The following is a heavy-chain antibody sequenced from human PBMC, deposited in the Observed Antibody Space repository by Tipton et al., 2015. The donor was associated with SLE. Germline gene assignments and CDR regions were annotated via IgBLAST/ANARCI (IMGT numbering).Heavy chain of an antibody. CDR1: GDSINSDGYF. CDR2: IYYSGNT. J-gene: IGHJ3*02. D-gene: IGHD2-21*01. V-gene: IGHV4-39*07. Sequence: TLSLTCTVSGDSINSDGYFWTWIRQPPGKALEWIGSIYYSGNTYYNPSLKSRVTISVDTSKNQFSLKLSSVTAADTAVYYCARDFCGGDCSYAFDIWGQGTMVTVSS. CDR3: ARDFCGGDCSYAFDI.